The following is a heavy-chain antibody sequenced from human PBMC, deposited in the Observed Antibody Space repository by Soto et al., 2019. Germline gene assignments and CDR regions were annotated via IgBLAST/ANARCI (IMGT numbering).Heavy chain of an antibody. J-gene: IGHJ4*02. CDR2: ITWDGGST. V-gene: IGHV3-43*01. CDR1: GFTFDDYA. CDR3: AKENTRIFDY. Sequence: EVHLVVSGGLVVRPGGSLRLSCVASGFTFDDYAMHWVRQAPGKGLEWVSLITWDGGSTFYADSVKGRFTISRDNNKKSVVLQMNSLRTEDTALYYCAKENTRIFDYWGQGTLVSVSS. D-gene: IGHD3-10*01.